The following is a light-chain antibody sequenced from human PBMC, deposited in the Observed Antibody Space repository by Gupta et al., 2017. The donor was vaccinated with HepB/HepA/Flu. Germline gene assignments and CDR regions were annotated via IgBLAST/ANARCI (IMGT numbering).Light chain of an antibody. Sequence: IQITQSPSHLSASVGDRFTITCRASQSISTWLAWYQQKPGKAHNLLIYQASREERGGPSRFSGSGCAKEFTLTSSGQQDYDFANYYYQHDHSYWTFGQGTKVEIK. CDR2: QAS. CDR3: QHDHSYWT. J-gene: IGKJ1*01. CDR1: QSISTW. V-gene: IGKV1-5*03.